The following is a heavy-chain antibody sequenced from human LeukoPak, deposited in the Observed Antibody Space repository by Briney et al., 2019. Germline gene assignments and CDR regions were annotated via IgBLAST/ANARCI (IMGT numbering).Heavy chain of an antibody. CDR1: GGSISNYY. D-gene: IGHD3-10*01. V-gene: IGHV4-59*01. J-gene: IGHJ4*02. Sequence: SETLSLTCTVSGGSISNYYWSWIRQSPEKGLEWIGYVHYSGTTSYNPSLKSRVTISVDTSKNQFSLKLNSVTAADTAVYYCARDRGLWFGELLDYWGPGTLVTVSS. CDR2: VHYSGTT. CDR3: ARDRGLWFGELLDY.